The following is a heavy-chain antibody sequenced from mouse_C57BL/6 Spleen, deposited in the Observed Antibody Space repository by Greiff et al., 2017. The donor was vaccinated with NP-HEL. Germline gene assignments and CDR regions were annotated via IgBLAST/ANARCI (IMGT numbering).Heavy chain of an antibody. CDR2: INYDGSST. CDR1: GFTFSDYY. V-gene: IGHV5-16*01. D-gene: IGHD2-4*01. CDR3: ARGPLGDYVMDY. Sequence: EVMLVESEGGLVQPGSSMKLSCTASGFTFSDYYMAWVRQVPEKGLEWVANINYDGSSTYYLDSLKSRFIISRDNAKNILYLQMSSLKSEDTATYYCARGPLGDYVMDYWGQGTSVTVSS. J-gene: IGHJ4*01.